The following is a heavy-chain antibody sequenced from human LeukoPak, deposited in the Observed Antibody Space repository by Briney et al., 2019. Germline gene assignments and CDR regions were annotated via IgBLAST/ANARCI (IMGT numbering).Heavy chain of an antibody. J-gene: IGHJ4*02. Sequence: SVKLSCKASGGTFSSYAISWVRQAPGQGLEWMGGIIPIFGTANYAQKFQGRVTITADESTSTAYMQLSSLRSEDTAVYYCAILTNRNYGDYWGQGTLVTVSS. CDR3: AILTNRNYGDY. V-gene: IGHV1-69*13. CDR1: GGTFSSYA. D-gene: IGHD3-10*01. CDR2: IIPIFGTA.